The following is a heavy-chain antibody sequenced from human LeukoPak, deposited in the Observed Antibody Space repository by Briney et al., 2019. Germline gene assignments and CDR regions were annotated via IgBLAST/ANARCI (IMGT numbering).Heavy chain of an antibody. D-gene: IGHD3-10*01. CDR3: AREEGEWFGELFLPFKY. Sequence: ASVKIYCKASGYTFSGHYIHWVRQAPGQGLEWMGIINPNDGSTRYSQKFQGRVTMTRDMSTSTVYMELSSLRSEDTAVYYCAREEGEWFGELFLPFKYWGQGTLVTVSS. V-gene: IGHV1-46*01. CDR2: INPNDGST. J-gene: IGHJ4*02. CDR1: GYTFSGHY.